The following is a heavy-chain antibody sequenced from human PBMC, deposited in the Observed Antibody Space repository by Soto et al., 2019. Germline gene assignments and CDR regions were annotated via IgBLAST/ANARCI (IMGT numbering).Heavy chain of an antibody. Sequence: SETLSLTCTVSGGSISSYYWSWIRQPPGKGLEWIGYIYYSGSTNYNPSLKSRVTISVDTSKNQFSLKLSSVTAADTAVYYCARELGDPLYHYYYMDVWGKGTTVTVSS. CDR1: GGSISSYY. D-gene: IGHD2-21*02. CDR2: IYYSGST. V-gene: IGHV4-59*01. CDR3: ARELGDPLYHYYYMDV. J-gene: IGHJ6*03.